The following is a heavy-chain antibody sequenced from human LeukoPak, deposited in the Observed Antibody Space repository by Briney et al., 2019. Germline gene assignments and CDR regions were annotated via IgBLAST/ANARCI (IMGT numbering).Heavy chain of an antibody. CDR1: GYTFTGYY. J-gene: IGHJ3*02. CDR3: ARAGLLAAAAFDAFDI. CDR2: INPNSGGT. Sequence: GASVKVSCKASGYTFTGYYMHWVRQAPGQGLEWMGWINPNSGGTNYAQKFQGRVTMTRDTSISTAYMELSRLRSDDTAVYYCARAGLLAAAAFDAFDIWGQGTMVTVSS. D-gene: IGHD6-13*01. V-gene: IGHV1-2*02.